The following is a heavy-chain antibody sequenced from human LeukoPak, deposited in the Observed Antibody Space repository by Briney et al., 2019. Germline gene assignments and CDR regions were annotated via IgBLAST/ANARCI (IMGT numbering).Heavy chain of an antibody. V-gene: IGHV1-69*13. CDR2: IIPIFGTA. Sequence: ASVKVSCKASGGTFSSYATSWVRQAPGQGLEWMGGIIPIFGTANYAQKFQGRVTITADESTSTAYMELSSLRSEDTAVYYCARVPIVVAPAANASYYYYMDVWGKGTTVTVSS. J-gene: IGHJ6*03. CDR3: ARVPIVVAPAANASYYYYMDV. D-gene: IGHD2-2*01. CDR1: GGTFSSYA.